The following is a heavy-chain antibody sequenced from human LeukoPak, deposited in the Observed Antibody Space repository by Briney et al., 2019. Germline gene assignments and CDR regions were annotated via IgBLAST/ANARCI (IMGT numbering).Heavy chain of an antibody. CDR1: GFTFGDYA. CDR3: TSALTYYYDSSGYYPPYYYYMDV. CDR2: IRSKAYGGTT. Sequence: GSLRLSCTASGFTFGDYAMSWVRQAPGKGLEWVGFIRSKAYGGTTEYAASVKGRFTISRDDSKSIAYLQMNSLKTEDTAVYYCTSALTYYYDSSGYYPPYYYYMDVWGKGTTVTVSS. J-gene: IGHJ6*03. V-gene: IGHV3-49*04. D-gene: IGHD3-22*01.